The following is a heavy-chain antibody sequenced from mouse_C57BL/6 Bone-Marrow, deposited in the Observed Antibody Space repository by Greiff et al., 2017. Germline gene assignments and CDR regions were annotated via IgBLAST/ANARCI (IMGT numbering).Heavy chain of an antibody. D-gene: IGHD2-14*01. CDR1: GFNIKDYY. J-gene: IGHJ2*01. CDR3: ARSDYCYRSPDY. V-gene: IGHV14-2*01. Sequence: VHVKQSGPELVKPGASVKLSCTVSGFNIKDYYMHWVKQRTEQGLEWIGRIDPEDGETKYAPKFQGMATITADTSSNTAYLQLSSLTTEDTAVYYCARSDYCYRSPDYWGQGTTLTVSS. CDR2: IDPEDGET.